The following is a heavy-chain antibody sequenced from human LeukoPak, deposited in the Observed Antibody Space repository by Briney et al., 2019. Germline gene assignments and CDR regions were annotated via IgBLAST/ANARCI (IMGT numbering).Heavy chain of an antibody. CDR3: AKDGPGYCSGGSCYYFDY. Sequence: SETLSLTCTVSGGSISSYYWSWIRQPPGKGLEWIGYIYYSGSTNYNPSLKSRVTISVDTSKNQFSLKLSSVTAADTAVYYCAKDGPGYCSGGSCYYFDYWGQGTLVTVSS. CDR1: GGSISSYY. J-gene: IGHJ4*02. V-gene: IGHV4-59*01. CDR2: IYYSGST. D-gene: IGHD2-15*01.